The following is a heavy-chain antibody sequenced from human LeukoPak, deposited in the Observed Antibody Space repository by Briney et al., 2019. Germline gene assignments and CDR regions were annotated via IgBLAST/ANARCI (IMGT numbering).Heavy chain of an antibody. CDR1: GGSISSVDYY. CDR2: IYYTEIT. D-gene: IGHD5-24*01. Sequence: SETLSLTCTVSGGSISSVDYYWGWIRQPPGKGLEWIGSIYYTEITYYNPSLKSRLTILVDTSKNQFFLKLSSVTAADTAVYYCARDLRVEAFDIWGQGTMVTVSS. CDR3: ARDLRVEAFDI. V-gene: IGHV4-39*07. J-gene: IGHJ3*02.